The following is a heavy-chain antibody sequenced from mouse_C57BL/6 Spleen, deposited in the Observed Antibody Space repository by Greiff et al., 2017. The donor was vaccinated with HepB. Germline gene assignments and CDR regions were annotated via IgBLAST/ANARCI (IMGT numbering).Heavy chain of an antibody. D-gene: IGHD1-1*01. Sequence: DVMLVESGGDLVKPGGSLKLSCAASGFTFSSYGMSWVRQTPDKRLEWVATISSGGSYTYYPDSVKGRFTISRDNAKNTLYLQMSSLKSEDTAMYYCARQTSSYENAMDYWGQGTSVTVSS. CDR2: ISSGGSYT. J-gene: IGHJ4*01. CDR3: ARQTSSYENAMDY. V-gene: IGHV5-6*02. CDR1: GFTFSSYG.